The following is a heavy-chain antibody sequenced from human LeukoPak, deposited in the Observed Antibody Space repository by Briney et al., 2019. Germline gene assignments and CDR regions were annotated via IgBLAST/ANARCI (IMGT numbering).Heavy chain of an antibody. Sequence: HTGGSLRLSCAASGFTFDDYAMHWVRQAPGKGLEWVSGICWNSGSIGYADSVKGRFTTSRDNAKNSLYLQMNSLRAEDTALYYCAKDFRYCSGGSCHYHWYFDLWGRGTLVTVSS. V-gene: IGHV3-9*01. J-gene: IGHJ2*01. CDR2: ICWNSGSI. CDR1: GFTFDDYA. D-gene: IGHD2-15*01. CDR3: AKDFRYCSGGSCHYHWYFDL.